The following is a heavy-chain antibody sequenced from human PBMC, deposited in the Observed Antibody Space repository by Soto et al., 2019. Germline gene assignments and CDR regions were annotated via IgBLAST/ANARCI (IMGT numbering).Heavy chain of an antibody. CDR3: ARHPRRISTNWFDP. Sequence: QLQLQESGPGLVKPSETLSLTCTVSGGSISSSSYYWGWIRQPPGKGLEWIGSIYYSGSTYYNPSLKSRVTISVDTSKNQFSLKLSSVTAADTAVYYCARHPRRISTNWFDPWGQGTLVTVSS. D-gene: IGHD2-15*01. J-gene: IGHJ5*02. CDR1: GGSISSSSYY. CDR2: IYYSGST. V-gene: IGHV4-39*01.